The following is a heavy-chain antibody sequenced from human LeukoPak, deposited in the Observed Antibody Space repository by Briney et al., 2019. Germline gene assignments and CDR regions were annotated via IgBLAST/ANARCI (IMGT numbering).Heavy chain of an antibody. V-gene: IGHV1-18*01. CDR3: ARRVGATPARPKWAFDI. CDR1: GYTFTSYG. D-gene: IGHD1-26*01. Sequence: GASVKVSCKASGYTFTSYGISWVRQAPGRGLEWMGWISAYNGNTNYAQKLQGRVTMTTDTSTSTAYMELRSLRSDDTAVYYCARRVGATPARPKWAFDIWGQGTMVTVSS. J-gene: IGHJ3*02. CDR2: ISAYNGNT.